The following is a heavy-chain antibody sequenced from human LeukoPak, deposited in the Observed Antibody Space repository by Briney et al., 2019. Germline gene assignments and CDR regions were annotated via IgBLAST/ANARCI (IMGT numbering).Heavy chain of an antibody. J-gene: IGHJ4*02. D-gene: IGHD5-24*01. Sequence: GGSLGLSCAASGFTFSSYWMHWVRQAPGKGLVRVSRINSDGSSTSYADSVKGRFTISRDNAKNTLYLQMNSLRAEDTAVYYCARVWGDVYNPPNLVRKAEKYLDYWGQGTLVTVSS. CDR3: ARVWGDVYNPPNLVRKAEKYLDY. CDR2: INSDGSST. V-gene: IGHV3-74*01. CDR1: GFTFSSYW.